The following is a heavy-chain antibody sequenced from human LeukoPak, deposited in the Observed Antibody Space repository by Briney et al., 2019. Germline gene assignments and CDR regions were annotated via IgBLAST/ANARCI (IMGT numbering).Heavy chain of an antibody. Sequence: GGSLRLSCAASGFTFSSYSMNWVRQAPGKGLEWVSSISSSSSYIYYADSVKGRFTISRDNAKNSLYLQMNSLKTEDTAVYYCARAAYLHGLDVWGQGTTVIVSS. CDR3: ARAAYLHGLDV. V-gene: IGHV3-21*04. J-gene: IGHJ6*02. D-gene: IGHD2-21*01. CDR1: GFTFSSYS. CDR2: ISSSSSYI.